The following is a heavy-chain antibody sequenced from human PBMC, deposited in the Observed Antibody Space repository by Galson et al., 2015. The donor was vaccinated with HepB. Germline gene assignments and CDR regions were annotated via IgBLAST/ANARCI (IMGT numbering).Heavy chain of an antibody. CDR1: GDTFNDYA. D-gene: IGHD6-13*01. Sequence: SVKVSCKASGDTFNDYAISWVRQAPGQGLEWMGGIISIFGTSKYAQRFQGRVTITADESTGTVYMELTSLRSEDTAVYYCARGYSSSVIEYFQDWGQGTLVIVSS. J-gene: IGHJ1*01. CDR3: ARGYSSSVIEYFQD. CDR2: IISIFGTS. V-gene: IGHV1-69*13.